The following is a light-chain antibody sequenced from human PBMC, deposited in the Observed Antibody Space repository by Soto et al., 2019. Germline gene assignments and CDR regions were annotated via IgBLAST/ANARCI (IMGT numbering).Light chain of an antibody. V-gene: IGKV3-15*01. J-gene: IGKJ3*01. Sequence: EIVLTQSPGTLSLSPGERATLSCRASQSVSSSYLAWYQQKPGQAPRLLIFGASTRATGIPARFSGTGSGTEFTLTITSLQSEDCAIYYCQQYNNWPPLFGPGTKVDIK. CDR1: QSVSSSY. CDR3: QQYNNWPPL. CDR2: GAS.